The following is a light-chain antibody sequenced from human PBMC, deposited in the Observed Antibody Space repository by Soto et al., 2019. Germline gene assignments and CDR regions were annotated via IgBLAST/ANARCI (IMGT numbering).Light chain of an antibody. CDR2: EVS. J-gene: IGLJ1*01. CDR3: SSLIPSTTLV. Sequence: QSALTQPPSASGSLGQSVTIPCTGTSSDVGDYNYVSWYQQHPGKVPKLMIYEVSKRPSGVPDRFSGSKSGNTASLTVSGLQAEDEADYYCSSLIPSTTLVFGTGTKLTVL. V-gene: IGLV2-8*01. CDR1: SSDVGDYNY.